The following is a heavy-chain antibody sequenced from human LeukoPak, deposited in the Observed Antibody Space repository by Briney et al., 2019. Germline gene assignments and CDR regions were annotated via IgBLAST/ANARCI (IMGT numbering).Heavy chain of an antibody. V-gene: IGHV1-8*03. D-gene: IGHD3-22*01. CDR2: MNPNSGNT. CDR3: ARVRRYYDSSGYDYYYYMDV. CDR1: GYTFTNYD. J-gene: IGHJ6*03. Sequence: ASVKVSCKASGYTFTNYDINWVRQATGQGLEWMGWMNPNSGNTGYAQKFQGRVTITRNTSISTAYMELSSLRSEDTAVYYCARVRRYYDSSGYDYYYYMDVWGKGTTVTVSS.